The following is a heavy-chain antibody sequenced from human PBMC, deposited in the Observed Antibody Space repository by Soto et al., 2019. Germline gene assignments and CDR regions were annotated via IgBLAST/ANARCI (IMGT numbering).Heavy chain of an antibody. V-gene: IGHV4-59*01. CDR3: AKYRRTQADGFTLAY. CDR2: IYYNGAT. Sequence: QVQLQESGPGLVNPSETLSLTCTVSGDAISPYYWSWIRQPPGKGLEWIGYIYYNGATQYNPSLESRVTLSVDTSKNQFSLSLRSVTPADTAVYFCAKYRRTQADGFTLAYWGQGALVLVAS. J-gene: IGHJ4*02. D-gene: IGHD1-1*01. CDR1: GDAISPYY.